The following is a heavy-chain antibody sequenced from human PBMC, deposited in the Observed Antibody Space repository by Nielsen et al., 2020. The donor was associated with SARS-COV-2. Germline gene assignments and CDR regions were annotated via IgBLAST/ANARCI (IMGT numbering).Heavy chain of an antibody. CDR3: VSIDMATISVDY. D-gene: IGHD5-24*01. CDR2: IFDRGNT. CDR1: GPSISTGSHY. Sequence: SETLSPTCIVSGPSISTGSHYWSWIRQPPGKGLEWTGFIFDRGNTNYNPSLKSRVTISVHTSKNQFSLKVNSVTAADTAVYYCVSIDMATISVDYWGRGTLVTVSS. J-gene: IGHJ4*02. V-gene: IGHV4-61*01.